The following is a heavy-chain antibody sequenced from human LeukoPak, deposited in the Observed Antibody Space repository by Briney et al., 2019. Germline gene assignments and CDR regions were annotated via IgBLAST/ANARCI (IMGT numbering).Heavy chain of an antibody. CDR2: ISGYTGNT. D-gene: IGHD6-13*01. CDR3: ARAPRVASTGRFDY. V-gene: IGHV1-18*01. J-gene: IGHJ4*02. Sequence: GASVKVSCKTSGSSFTSYGVNWVRQAPGQGLEWLGWISGYTGNTDYAQKFQGRVTMTTDTSTTTAYMELRSLRSDDTAVYYCARAPRVASTGRFDYWGQGTLVTVSS. CDR1: GSSFTSYG.